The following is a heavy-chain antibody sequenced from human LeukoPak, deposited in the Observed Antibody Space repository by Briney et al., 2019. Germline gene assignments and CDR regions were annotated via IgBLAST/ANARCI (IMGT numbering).Heavy chain of an antibody. CDR3: ARVSQQWLAPRDYYYMDV. J-gene: IGHJ6*03. CDR2: IYYSGST. D-gene: IGHD6-19*01. V-gene: IGHV4-31*03. CDR1: GGSISSGGYY. Sequence: PSQTLSLTCTVSGGSISSGGYYWSWIRQHPGKGLEWIGYIYYSGSTYYNPSLKSRVTISVDTSKNQLSLKLSSVTAADTAVYYCARVSQQWLAPRDYYYMDVWGKGTTVTVSS.